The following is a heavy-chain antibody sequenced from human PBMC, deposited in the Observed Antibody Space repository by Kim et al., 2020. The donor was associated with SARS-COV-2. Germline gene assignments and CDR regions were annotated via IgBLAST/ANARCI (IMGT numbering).Heavy chain of an antibody. V-gene: IGHV3-48*02. D-gene: IGHD6-19*01. CDR2: ISSSSSTI. CDR1: GFTFSSYS. Sequence: GGSLRLSCAASGFTFSSYSMNWVRQAPGKGLEWVSYISSSSSTIYYADSVKGRFTISRDNAKNSLYLQMNSLRDEDTAVYYCARDEAVAGTPIDDAFDIWGQGTMVTVSS. J-gene: IGHJ3*02. CDR3: ARDEAVAGTPIDDAFDI.